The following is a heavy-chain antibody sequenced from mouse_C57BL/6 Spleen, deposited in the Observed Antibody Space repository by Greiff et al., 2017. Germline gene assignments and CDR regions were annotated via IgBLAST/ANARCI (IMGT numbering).Heavy chain of an antibody. V-gene: IGHV1-80*01. J-gene: IGHJ2*01. CDR3: AREPYYYGSSFDY. Sequence: VQLQQSGAELVKPGASVKISCKASGYAFSSYWMNWVKQRPGKGLEWIGQIYPGDGDTNYNGKFKGKATLTADKSSSTAYMQLSSLTSEDSAVYFCAREPYYYGSSFDYWGQGTTLTVSS. CDR2: IYPGDGDT. CDR1: GYAFSSYW. D-gene: IGHD1-1*01.